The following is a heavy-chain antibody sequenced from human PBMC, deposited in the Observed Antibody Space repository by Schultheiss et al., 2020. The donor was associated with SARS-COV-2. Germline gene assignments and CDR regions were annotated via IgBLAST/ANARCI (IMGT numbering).Heavy chain of an antibody. Sequence: GESLKISCAASGFTFSGSAMHWVRQASGKGLEWDGRIRSKANNYATAYAASVKGRFTISRDNSKNTLYLQMNSLRAEDTAVYYCAKDPAAGYSSSWYRQGGYFQHWGQGTLVTVSS. D-gene: IGHD6-13*01. CDR3: AKDPAAGYSSSWYRQGGYFQH. V-gene: IGHV3-73*01. J-gene: IGHJ1*01. CDR1: GFTFSGSA. CDR2: IRSKANNYAT.